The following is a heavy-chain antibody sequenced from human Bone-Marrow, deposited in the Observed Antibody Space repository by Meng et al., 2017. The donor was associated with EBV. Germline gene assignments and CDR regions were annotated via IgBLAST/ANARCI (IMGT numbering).Heavy chain of an antibody. CDR3: ARVPDGMNMWFDT. V-gene: IGHV3-53*01. Sequence: EVQLVASXXGLIQPGGAVRLSCAPSGFLVRQTYMSWVRQAPGKGFEWVSVLYRDGSTEYADPVKGRFTISRDNSKNTLYLQMNSLRAEDTAVYYCARVPDGMNMWFDTWGQGTLVTASS. J-gene: IGHJ5*02. CDR1: GFLVRQTY. CDR2: LYRDGST. D-gene: IGHD6-13*01.